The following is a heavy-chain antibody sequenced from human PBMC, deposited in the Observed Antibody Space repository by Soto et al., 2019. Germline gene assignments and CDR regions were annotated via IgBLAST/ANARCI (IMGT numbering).Heavy chain of an antibody. D-gene: IGHD5-18*01. CDR1: GGTISSYY. CDR2: IYYSGST. CDR3: ARHFDSYGYYYYYYMDV. J-gene: IGHJ6*03. V-gene: IGHV4-59*08. Sequence: SETPSLTCTVSGGTISSYYWRWIRQPPGKGLEWIGYIYYSGSTNYNPSLKSRVTISVDTSKNQFSLKLSSVTAADTAVYYCARHFDSYGYYYYYYMDVWGKGTTVTVSS.